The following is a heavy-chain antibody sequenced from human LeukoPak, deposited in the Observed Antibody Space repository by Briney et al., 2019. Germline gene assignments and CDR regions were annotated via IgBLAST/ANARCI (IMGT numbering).Heavy chain of an antibody. CDR3: ARVRIAVAAPYYFDY. V-gene: IGHV1-69*13. Sequence: ASVKVSCKASGGTFSSYAISWVRQAPGQGLEWMGGIIPIFGTANYAQKFQGRVTITADESTSTAYMELSSLRSEDTAVYYCARVRIAVAAPYYFDYWGQGTLVTVSS. D-gene: IGHD6-19*01. CDR1: GGTFSSYA. J-gene: IGHJ4*02. CDR2: IIPIFGTA.